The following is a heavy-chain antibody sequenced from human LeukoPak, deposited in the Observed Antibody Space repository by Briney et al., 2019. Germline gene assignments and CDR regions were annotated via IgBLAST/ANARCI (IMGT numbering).Heavy chain of an antibody. CDR1: GFTVSSNY. J-gene: IGHJ6*02. D-gene: IGHD3-10*01. CDR2: ISGSGGST. Sequence: PGGSLRLSCAASGFTVSSNYMSWVRQAPGKGLEWVSAISGSGGSTYYADSVKGRFTISRDNSKNTLYLQMNSLRAEDTAVYYCAKDGSGRHYYYYYGMDVWGQGTTVTVSS. CDR3: AKDGSGRHYYYYYGMDV. V-gene: IGHV3-23*01.